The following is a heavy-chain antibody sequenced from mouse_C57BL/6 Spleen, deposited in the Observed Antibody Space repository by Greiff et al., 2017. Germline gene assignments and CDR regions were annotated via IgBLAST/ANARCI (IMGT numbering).Heavy chain of an antibody. CDR3: AREITEGAWFAY. J-gene: IGHJ3*01. Sequence: QVQLQQSGPELVKPGASVKLSCKASGYTFTSYDINWVKQRPGQGLEWIGWIYPRAGSTKYNEKFKGKATLTADTSSSTAYMELHSLTSEDSAVYFCAREITEGAWFAYWGQGTLVTVSA. CDR2: IYPRAGST. V-gene: IGHV1-85*01. D-gene: IGHD1-3*01. CDR1: GYTFTSYD.